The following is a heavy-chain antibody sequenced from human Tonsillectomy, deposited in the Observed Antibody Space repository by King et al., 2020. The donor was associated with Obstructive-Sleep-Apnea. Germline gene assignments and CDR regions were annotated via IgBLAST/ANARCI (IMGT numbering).Heavy chain of an antibody. CDR1: GFTFDDFA. V-gene: IGHV3-9*01. CDR2: FSCNSGSV. D-gene: IGHD3-9*01. CDR3: AKGPHYDILTDYQSWFDL. J-gene: IGHJ5*02. Sequence: VQLVESGGDLVQPGRSLRLSCAASGFTFDDFAMHWVRQVPGKGLEWVSSFSCNSGSVAYAGSVKGRFTISRDNAKNSLYLQMNSLRAEDTALYYCAKGPHYDILTDYQSWFDLWGQGTLVTVSS.